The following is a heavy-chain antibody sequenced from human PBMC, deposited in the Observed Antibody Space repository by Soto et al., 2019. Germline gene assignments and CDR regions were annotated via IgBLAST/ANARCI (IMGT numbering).Heavy chain of an antibody. D-gene: IGHD5-18*01. CDR1: GGSISSGGYY. V-gene: IGHV4-61*08. Sequence: KPSETLSLTCTVSGGSISSGGYYWSWIRQHPGKGLEWIGYIYYSGSTYYNPSLKSRVTISVDTSKNQFSLKLSSVTAADTAVYYCARERGYSYGSDYGMDVWGQGTTVTVSS. J-gene: IGHJ6*02. CDR3: ARERGYSYGSDYGMDV. CDR2: IYYSGST.